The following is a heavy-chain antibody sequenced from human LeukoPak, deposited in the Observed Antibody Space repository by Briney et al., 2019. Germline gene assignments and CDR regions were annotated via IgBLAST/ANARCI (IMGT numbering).Heavy chain of an antibody. CDR1: GDSISYFY. D-gene: IGHD1-26*01. CDR3: ARSSGSYLRATYYYYYMDV. CDR2: ISSSGST. J-gene: IGHJ6*03. Sequence: PSETLSLTCSVSGDSISYFYWSWIRQAAGKGLEWIGRISSSGSTDYNASLKSRVTMSVDTSKNQLSLKVISVTAADTAVYYCARSSGSYLRATYYYYYMDVWGKGTTVTISS. V-gene: IGHV4-4*07.